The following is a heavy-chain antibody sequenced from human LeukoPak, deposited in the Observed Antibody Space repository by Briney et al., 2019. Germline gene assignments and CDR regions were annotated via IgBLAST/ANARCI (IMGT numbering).Heavy chain of an antibody. J-gene: IGHJ4*02. CDR1: GLSFSSQA. CDR3: ARAHYGDYGGVYYFDY. D-gene: IGHD4-17*01. CDR2: IYSGGST. V-gene: IGHV3-53*01. Sequence: GGSLRLSCAASGLSFSSQAMTWVRQAPGKGLEWVSVIYSGGSTYYADSVKGRFTISRDNSKNTLYLQMNSLRAEDTAVYYCARAHYGDYGGVYYFDYWGQGTLVTVSS.